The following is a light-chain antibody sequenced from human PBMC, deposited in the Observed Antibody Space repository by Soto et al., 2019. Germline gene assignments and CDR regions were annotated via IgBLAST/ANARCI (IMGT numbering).Light chain of an antibody. CDR2: GAS. Sequence: EIAMTQSPAILSXXPXXXXNXXXRASQRVSSKIAWYWQKPGQAPRLLIYGASTRATDIPVRFSGSGSGTEFSLTISNLQSEDFAVYFCPQYNFLPRTFGEVSKVAIK. CDR1: QRVSSK. CDR3: PQYNFLPRT. V-gene: IGKV3-15*01. J-gene: IGKJ4*02.